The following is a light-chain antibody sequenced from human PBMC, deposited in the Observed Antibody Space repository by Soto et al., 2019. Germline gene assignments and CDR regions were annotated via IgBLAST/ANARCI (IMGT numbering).Light chain of an antibody. CDR3: QSYDSSLTTFV. CDR1: SSDIGAYNY. CDR2: EVT. V-gene: IGLV2-8*01. Sequence: QSVLTQPPSASGSPGQSVTISCTGTSSDIGAYNYVSWYQQHPGKVPKLIIHEVTQRPSGVPDRFSGSKSGTSASLAITGLQPEDEADYYCQSYDSSLTTFVFGTGTKVTVL. J-gene: IGLJ1*01.